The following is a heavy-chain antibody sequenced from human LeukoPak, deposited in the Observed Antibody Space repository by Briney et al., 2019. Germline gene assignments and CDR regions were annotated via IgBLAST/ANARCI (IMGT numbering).Heavy chain of an antibody. CDR1: GGSISSGGFY. D-gene: IGHD3-10*01. CDR2: IFYSGST. CDR3: ARADLHYGSGTDFDY. J-gene: IGHJ4*02. Sequence: SETLSLTCTVSGGSISSGGFYWSWIRQPPGKGLEWIGYIFYSGSTYYNPSLRSRVTLSVDTPKNQFSLKLSSVTAADTAVYYCARADLHYGSGTDFDYWGQGTLVTVSS. V-gene: IGHV4-31*03.